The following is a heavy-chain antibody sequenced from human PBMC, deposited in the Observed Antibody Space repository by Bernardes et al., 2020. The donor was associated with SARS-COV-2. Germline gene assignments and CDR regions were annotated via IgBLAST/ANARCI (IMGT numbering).Heavy chain of an antibody. CDR3: ARVSSHQIRDFWSGYYLDYYYGMDV. J-gene: IGHJ6*02. CDR1: GFTFSSYW. V-gene: IGHV3-74*01. CDR2: ITTDGTTT. Sequence: GGSLRLSCVASGFTFSSYWMHWVRQAPGEGLVWVSRITTDGTTTTYADSVKGRFTISRDNAKNTLYLQMNSLRAEDTAVYYCARVSSHQIRDFWSGYYLDYYYGMDVWGQGTTVTVSS. D-gene: IGHD3-3*01.